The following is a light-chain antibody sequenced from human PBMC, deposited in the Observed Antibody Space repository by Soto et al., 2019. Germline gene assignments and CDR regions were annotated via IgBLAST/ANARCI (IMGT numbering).Light chain of an antibody. CDR1: SSDVGSYNL. V-gene: IGLV2-23*03. J-gene: IGLJ1*01. Sequence: QSVLTQPASVSGSPGQSITISCTGTSSDVGSYNLVSWYQQHPGKAPKLMIYEGSKWPSGVSNRFSGSKSGNTASLTISGLQAEDEADYYCCSYAGSSTFYAFGTGTKVTVL. CDR3: CSYAGSSTFYA. CDR2: EGS.